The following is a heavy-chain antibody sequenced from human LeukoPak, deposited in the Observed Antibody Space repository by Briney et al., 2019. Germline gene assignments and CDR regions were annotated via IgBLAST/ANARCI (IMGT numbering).Heavy chain of an antibody. CDR1: GYTLTGYY. V-gene: IGHV1-2*06. J-gene: IGHJ6*03. D-gene: IGHD4-17*01. CDR2: INPNSGGT. Sequence: ASVKVSCKASGYTLTGYYMHWVRQAPGQGLEWMGRINPNSGGTNYAQKFQGRVTMTRDTSISTAYMELSRLRSDDTAVYYCAREVDYGDPNYYYYYMDVWGKGTTVTVSS. CDR3: AREVDYGDPNYYYYYMDV.